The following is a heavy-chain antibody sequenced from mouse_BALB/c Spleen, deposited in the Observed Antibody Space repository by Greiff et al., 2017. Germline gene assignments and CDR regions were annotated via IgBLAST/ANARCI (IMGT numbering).Heavy chain of an antibody. CDR3: ARDQARGHYFDY. D-gene: IGHD3-2*02. Sequence: VQRVESGPGLVAPSQSLSIICVVSGFSLTTYGVHWVRQPPGKGLEWLGVIWTDGSTNYNSALMSRLSISKDNSRSQVILKMNSLQSDDTAMYYCARDQARGHYFDYWGQGTTLTVSS. CDR1: GFSLTTYG. J-gene: IGHJ2*01. V-gene: IGHV2-9*02. CDR2: IWTDGST.